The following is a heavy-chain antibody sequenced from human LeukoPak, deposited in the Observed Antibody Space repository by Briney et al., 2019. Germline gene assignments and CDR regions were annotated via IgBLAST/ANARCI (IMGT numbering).Heavy chain of an antibody. CDR3: ARGAIAAAGKAYLDY. D-gene: IGHD6-13*01. CDR2: ISSSSSYI. CDR1: GFTFSSDS. J-gene: IGHJ4*02. V-gene: IGHV3-21*01. Sequence: GGSLRLSCAASGFTFSSDSMNWVRQAPGKGLEWVSSISSSSSYIYYADSVKGRFTISRDNAKNSLYLQMNSLRAEDTAVYYCARGAIAAAGKAYLDYWGQGTLVTVSS.